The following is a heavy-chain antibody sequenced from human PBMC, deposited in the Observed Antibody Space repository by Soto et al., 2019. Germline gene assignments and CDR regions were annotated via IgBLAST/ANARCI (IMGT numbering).Heavy chain of an antibody. CDR2: MNPNIGNT. CDR1: GYTFTSYD. CDR3: VRVPYYDCIWGSYRLFDY. J-gene: IGHJ4*02. D-gene: IGHD3-16*02. V-gene: IGHV1-8*01. Sequence: ASVKVSCKAAGYTFTSYDINWVRQATGQGLEWMGWMNPNIGNTGYAQKFQGRVTMTSSTSISTAYMELSSLISEDTAVYYFVRVPYYDCIWGSYRLFDYWGQGTLVTVSS.